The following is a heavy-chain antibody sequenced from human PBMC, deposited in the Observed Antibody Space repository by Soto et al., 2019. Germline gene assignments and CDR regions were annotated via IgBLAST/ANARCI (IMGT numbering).Heavy chain of an antibody. CDR2: IVPIYRTA. V-gene: IGHV1-69*13. Sequence: SVKVSCKASGCTFSSYRINWVRQAPGQWLEWVGGIVPIYRTAEYAQKFQGRVTITADEYARTSYMELRSLKSQDTAVYYCVRDSGAKLSRIWGKGTLVTVSS. CDR3: VRDSGAKLSRI. J-gene: IGHJ4*02. D-gene: IGHD6-13*01. CDR1: GCTFSSYR.